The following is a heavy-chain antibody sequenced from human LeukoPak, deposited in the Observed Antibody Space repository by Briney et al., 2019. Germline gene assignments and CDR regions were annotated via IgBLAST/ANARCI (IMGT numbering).Heavy chain of an antibody. J-gene: IGHJ4*02. V-gene: IGHV3-9*01. CDR2: ISWNSGSI. Sequence: GGSLRLSCAASGFAFDDYATHWVRQAPGKGLEWVSGISWNSGSIGHADSVKGRFTIPRDNAKNSLCLQMNSLRAEDTALYYCAKDIFSGYDPVTFDYWGQGTLVTVSS. D-gene: IGHD5-12*01. CDR3: AKDIFSGYDPVTFDY. CDR1: GFAFDDYA.